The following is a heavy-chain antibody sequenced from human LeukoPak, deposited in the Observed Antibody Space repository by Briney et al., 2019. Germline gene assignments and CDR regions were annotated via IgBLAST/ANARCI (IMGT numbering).Heavy chain of an antibody. J-gene: IGHJ1*01. D-gene: IGHD3-16*01. V-gene: IGHV5-51*01. CDR1: GYSFTNYW. CDR2: IYPGDSDT. CDR3: ARHTGEGSHFQH. Sequence: GESLKISCKGSGYSFTNYWIAWVRQIPGKGLEWMGIIYPGDSDTRYSPSFQGQVIISADKPIRTAYLQWTSLKASDTAMYYCARHTGEGSHFQHWGQGSLVTVPS.